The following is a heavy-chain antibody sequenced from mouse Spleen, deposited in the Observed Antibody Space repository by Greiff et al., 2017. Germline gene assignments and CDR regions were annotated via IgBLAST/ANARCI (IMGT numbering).Heavy chain of an antibody. Sequence: QVQLQQSGAELMKPGASVKLSCKATGYTFTGYWIEWVKQRPGHGLEWIGEILPGSGSTNYNEKFKGKATFTADTSSNTAYMQLSSLTTEDSAIYYCARKEGSTMITTKGSAGAMDYWGQGTSVTVSS. J-gene: IGHJ4*01. CDR2: ILPGSGST. V-gene: IGHV1-9*01. CDR1: GYTFTGYW. D-gene: IGHD2-4*01. CDR3: ARKEGSTMITTKGSAGAMDY.